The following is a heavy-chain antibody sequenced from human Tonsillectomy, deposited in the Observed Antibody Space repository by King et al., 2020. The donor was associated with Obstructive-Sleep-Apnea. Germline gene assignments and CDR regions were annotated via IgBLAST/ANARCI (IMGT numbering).Heavy chain of an antibody. CDR1: GFTFSSYA. CDR3: AKEGVDILSGYPRNCYNDN. Sequence: VQLVESGGGLIQPGGSLRLSCAASGFTFSSYAMSWVRQAPGKGLAWVSAISGSGGSTYYADYVKGRFTISRENSTNTLYLQMNSLRAENTAVYYCAKEGVDILSGYPRNCYNDNWGKGTLVTVSS. D-gene: IGHD3-9*01. CDR2: ISGSGGST. J-gene: IGHJ4*02. V-gene: IGHV3-23*04.